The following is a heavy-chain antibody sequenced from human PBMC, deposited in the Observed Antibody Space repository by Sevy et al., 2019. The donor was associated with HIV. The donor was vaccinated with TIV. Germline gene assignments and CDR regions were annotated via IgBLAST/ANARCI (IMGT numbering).Heavy chain of an antibody. V-gene: IGHV1-69*13. Sequence: ASVKVSCKASGGTFSSYAISWVRQAPGQGLEWMGGIIPIFGTANYAQKFQGRVTITADESTSTAYMELSSLTAEDTAVYYCARGTTDYYYYGMDVWGQGTTVTVSS. CDR2: IIPIFGTA. CDR1: GGTFSSYA. J-gene: IGHJ6*02. D-gene: IGHD4-4*01. CDR3: ARGTTDYYYYGMDV.